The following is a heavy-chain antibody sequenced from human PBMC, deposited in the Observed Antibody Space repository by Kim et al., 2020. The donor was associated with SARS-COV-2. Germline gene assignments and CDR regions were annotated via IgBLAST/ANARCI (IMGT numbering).Heavy chain of an antibody. D-gene: IGHD3-16*01. J-gene: IGHJ4*02. Sequence: GGSLRLSCAASGFTFTSYWMHWVRQAPGRGLVWVSRISLDGTNTLYEDSVKGRFTVSRDNAKNTLYLQMDSLTPDDTAVYYCAALRGGGTYYYDSWGQGTLVTVPS. V-gene: IGHV3-74*01. CDR1: GFTFTSYW. CDR3: AALRGGGTYYYDS. CDR2: ISLDGTNT.